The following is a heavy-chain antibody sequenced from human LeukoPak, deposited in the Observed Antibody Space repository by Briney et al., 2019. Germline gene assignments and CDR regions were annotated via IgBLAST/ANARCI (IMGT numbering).Heavy chain of an antibody. D-gene: IGHD1-26*01. V-gene: IGHV4-59*08. CDR3: ASQISRGSPVDY. Sequence: SETLSLTCSVSGGSINSDYWTWIRQPPGKGLEWIGYMYHYGGTYYNPSLKSRVTISVDTSKNQFSLKLSSVTAADTAVYYCASQISRGSPVDYWGQGTLVTVSS. CDR2: MYHYGGT. CDR1: GGSINSDY. J-gene: IGHJ4*02.